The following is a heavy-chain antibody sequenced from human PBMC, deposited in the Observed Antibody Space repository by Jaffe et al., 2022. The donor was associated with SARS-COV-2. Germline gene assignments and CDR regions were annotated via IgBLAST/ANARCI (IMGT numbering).Heavy chain of an antibody. CDR1: GDSVSSNSAA. CDR2: TYYRSKWYN. V-gene: IGHV6-1*01. J-gene: IGHJ6*02. Sequence: QVQLQQSGPGLVKPSQTLSLTCAISGDSVSSNSAAWNWIRQSPSRGLEWLGRTYYRSKWYNDYAVSVKSRITINPDTSKNQFSLQLNSVTPEDTAVYYCAREIRDIVVVPAAGYYGMDVWGQGTTVTVSS. D-gene: IGHD2-2*01. CDR3: AREIRDIVVVPAAGYYGMDV.